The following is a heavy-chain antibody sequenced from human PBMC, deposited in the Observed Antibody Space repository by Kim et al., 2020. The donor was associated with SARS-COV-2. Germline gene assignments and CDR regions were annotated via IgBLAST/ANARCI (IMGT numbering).Heavy chain of an antibody. Sequence: GGSLRLSCAASGFTFSSYGMHWVRQAPGKGLEWVAVISYDGSNKYYADSVKGRFTISRDNSKNTLYLQMNSLRAEDTAVYYCASIGGVYAIRDFDYWGQGTLVTVSS. D-gene: IGHD2-8*01. CDR1: GFTFSSYG. V-gene: IGHV3-30*03. CDR3: ASIGGVYAIRDFDY. J-gene: IGHJ4*02. CDR2: ISYDGSNK.